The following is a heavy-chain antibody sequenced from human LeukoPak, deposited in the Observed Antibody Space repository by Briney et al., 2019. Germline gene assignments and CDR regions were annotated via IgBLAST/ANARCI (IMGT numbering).Heavy chain of an antibody. Sequence: GGSLRLSCAASGFTFSTYYMSWVRQAPGPGREWVANINQDGTEKYYVDSVKGRFTISRDNAKNSLYLQMNSLRVEDTAVYYCAKVAKYYYGSETYYFFEHWGQGTPVTASS. CDR2: INQDGTEK. D-gene: IGHD3-10*01. J-gene: IGHJ4*02. CDR1: GFTFSTYY. CDR3: AKVAKYYYGSETYYFFEH. V-gene: IGHV3-7*01.